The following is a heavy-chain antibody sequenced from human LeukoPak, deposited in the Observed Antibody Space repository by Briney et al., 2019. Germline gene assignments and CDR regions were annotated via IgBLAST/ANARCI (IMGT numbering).Heavy chain of an antibody. CDR2: ISGSGGST. J-gene: IGHJ4*02. CDR1: GFTFSSYA. CDR3: AKSNFWSGYYDY. Sequence: PGGFLRLSCAASGFTFSSYAMSWVRQAPGKGLEWVSAISGSGGSTYYADSVKGRFTISRDNSKNTLYLQMNSLRAEDTAVYYCAKSNFWSGYYDYWGQGTLVTVSS. D-gene: IGHD3-3*01. V-gene: IGHV3-23*01.